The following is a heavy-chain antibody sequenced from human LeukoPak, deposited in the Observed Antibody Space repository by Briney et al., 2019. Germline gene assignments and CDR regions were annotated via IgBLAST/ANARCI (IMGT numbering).Heavy chain of an antibody. Sequence: SETLSLTCTVSGGSISSSSYYWGWIRQPPGKGLEWIGSIYYSGSTYYNPSLKSRVTISVDTSKNQFSLKLSSVTAADTAVYYCARQDEGSEYWGQGTLVTVSS. V-gene: IGHV4-39*01. CDR1: GGSISSSSYY. CDR2: IYYSGST. J-gene: IGHJ4*02. CDR3: ARQDEGSEY.